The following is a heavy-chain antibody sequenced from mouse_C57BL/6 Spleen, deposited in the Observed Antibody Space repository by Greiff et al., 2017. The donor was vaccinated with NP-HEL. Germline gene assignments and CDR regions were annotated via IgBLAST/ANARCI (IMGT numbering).Heavy chain of an antibody. V-gene: IGHV5-9-1*02. CDR2: ISSGGDYI. J-gene: IGHJ2*01. D-gene: IGHD1-1*02. Sequence: EVQGVESGEGLVKPGGSLKLSCAASGFTFSSYAMSWVRQTPEKRLEWVAYISSGGDYIYYADTVKGRFTISRDNARNTLYLQMSSLKSEDTAMYYCTREGTYYGYYFDYWGQGTTLTVSS. CDR3: TREGTYYGYYFDY. CDR1: GFTFSSYA.